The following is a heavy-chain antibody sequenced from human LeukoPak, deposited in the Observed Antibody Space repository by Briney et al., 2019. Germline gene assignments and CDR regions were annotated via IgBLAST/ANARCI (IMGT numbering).Heavy chain of an antibody. D-gene: IGHD3-10*01. J-gene: IGHJ4*02. Sequence: PGGSLRLSCAASGFIFGDYDMNWVRQAPGQGLEWVGLSSSVSSYKYYGDSVKGRFTISRDNSKNTLHLEVISLTAEDTAVYYCAKDDAWIRSGEWSQGTLVTVSS. CDR3: AKDDAWIRSGE. V-gene: IGHV3-23*01. CDR1: GFIFGDYD. CDR2: SSSVSSYK.